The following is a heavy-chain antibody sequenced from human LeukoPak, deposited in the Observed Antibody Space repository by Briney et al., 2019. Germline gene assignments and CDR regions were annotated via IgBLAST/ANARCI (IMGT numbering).Heavy chain of an antibody. J-gene: IGHJ4*02. CDR1: GGSISSYY. CDR3: AREGVWFGELFYFDY. Sequence: NSSETLSLTCTVSGGSISSYYWSWIRQPAGKGLEWIGRIYTSGSTNYNPSLKSRVTMSVDTSKNQFSLKLSSVTAADTAVYYCAREGVWFGELFYFDYWGQGTLVTVSS. CDR2: IYTSGST. D-gene: IGHD3-10*01. V-gene: IGHV4-4*07.